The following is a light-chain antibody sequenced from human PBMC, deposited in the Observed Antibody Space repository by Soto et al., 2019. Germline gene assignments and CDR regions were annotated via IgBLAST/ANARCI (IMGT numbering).Light chain of an antibody. CDR2: DNS. CDR1: SSNIGAGYD. V-gene: IGLV1-40*01. CDR3: QSYDSSLSAYV. Sequence: QSVLAQPPSVSGAPGQKVTISCTGSSSNIGAGYDLHWYQQLPGTAPTLLLYDNSNRPSGVPDRFSGSKSGTSASLAITGLQAEDEADYYCQSYDSSLSAYVFGSGTKLTVL. J-gene: IGLJ1*01.